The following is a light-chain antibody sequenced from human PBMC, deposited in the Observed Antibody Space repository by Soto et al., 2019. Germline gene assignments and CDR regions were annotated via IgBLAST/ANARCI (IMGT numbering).Light chain of an antibody. CDR1: SGSVSTSYY. V-gene: IGLV8-61*01. CDR3: VLYMGSGFWV. CDR2: STN. Sequence: QTVVTQEPSFSVSPGRTVTLTCGLSSGSVSTSYYPSWYQQTPGQAPRTLIYSTNTRSSGVPYRFSGSILGNKAALTITGAQADDESDYYCVLYMGSGFWVFGGGTKLTVL. J-gene: IGLJ3*02.